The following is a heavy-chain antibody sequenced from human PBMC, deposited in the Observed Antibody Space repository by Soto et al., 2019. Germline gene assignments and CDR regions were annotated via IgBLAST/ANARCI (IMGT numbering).Heavy chain of an antibody. CDR1: GYTSTLSS. Sequence: ATGYTSTLSSMPCGRQAPGQGLEWMGWITPNSGGTNYAQKFQGKVTMTRDKSISTAYMASSRLRASDTAVHYCARDALTFVETKAYSFFDCFVDWG. CDR3: ARDALTFVETKAYSFFDCFVD. V-gene: IGHV1-2*02. J-gene: IGHJ1*01. CDR2: ITPNSGGT. D-gene: IGHD3-9*01.